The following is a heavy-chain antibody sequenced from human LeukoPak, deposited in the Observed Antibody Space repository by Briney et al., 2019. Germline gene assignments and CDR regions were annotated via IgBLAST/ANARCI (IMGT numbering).Heavy chain of an antibody. D-gene: IGHD2-2*01. J-gene: IGHJ4*02. CDR3: ARDLPDETPDPGYFDY. V-gene: IGHV1-46*01. Sequence: GASVKVSCKASGYTFTSYYMHWVRQAPGQGLEWMGIINPSGGSTSYAQKFQGRVTMTRDTSTSTVYMELSSLRSEDTAVYYCARDLPDETPDPGYFDYWGQGTLVTVSS. CDR1: GYTFTSYY. CDR2: INPSGGST.